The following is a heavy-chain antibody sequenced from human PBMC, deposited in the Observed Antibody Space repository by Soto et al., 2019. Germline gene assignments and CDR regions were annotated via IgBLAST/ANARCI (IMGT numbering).Heavy chain of an antibody. CDR3: AKVSRIQLWLPTGI. V-gene: IGHV3-23*01. CDR2: ISGSGGST. Sequence: LRLSCAASGFTFSSYAMSWVRQAPGKGLEWVSAISGSGGSTYYADSVKGRFTISRDNSKNTLYLQMNSLRAEDTAVYYCAKVSRIQLWLPTGIWGQGTLVTVSS. CDR1: GFTFSSYA. D-gene: IGHD5-18*01. J-gene: IGHJ4*02.